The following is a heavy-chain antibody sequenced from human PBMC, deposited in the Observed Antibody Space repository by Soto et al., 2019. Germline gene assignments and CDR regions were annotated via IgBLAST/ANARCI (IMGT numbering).Heavy chain of an antibody. CDR3: ARDRYSRYYDSSGYYGTAEYYYYYYGMDV. V-gene: IGHV1-69*01. CDR2: IIPIFGTA. CDR1: GGTFSSYA. D-gene: IGHD3-22*01. Sequence: QVQLVQSGAEVKKPGSSVKVSCKASGGTFSSYAISWVRQAPGQGLEWMGGIIPIFGTANYAQKFQGRVTITADESTSTAYMKLSSLRSEDTAVYYCARDRYSRYYDSSGYYGTAEYYYYYYGMDVWGQGTTVTVSS. J-gene: IGHJ6*02.